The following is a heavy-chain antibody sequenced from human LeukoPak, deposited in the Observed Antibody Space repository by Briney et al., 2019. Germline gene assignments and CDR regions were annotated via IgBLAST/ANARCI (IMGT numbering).Heavy chain of an antibody. CDR2: IYYSGST. V-gene: IGHV4-59*01. CDR1: GGSISPYY. CDR3: VRVRDSSAYDYFDY. J-gene: IGHJ4*02. Sequence: SETLSLTCTVSGGSISPYYWSWIRQPPGKGLEWIGYIYYSGSTNYNTSLKSRVTISVDTSKNQFTLKLSSVTAADTAVYYCVRVRDSSAYDYFDYWGQGTLVTVSS. D-gene: IGHD3-22*01.